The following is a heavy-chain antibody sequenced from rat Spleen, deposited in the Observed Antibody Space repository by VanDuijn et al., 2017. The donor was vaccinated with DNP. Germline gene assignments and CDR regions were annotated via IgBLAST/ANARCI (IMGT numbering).Heavy chain of an antibody. CDR1: GFTFSERY. V-gene: IGHV5-7*01. CDR3: ARHNDFGGGRWDY. J-gene: IGHJ2*01. CDR2: IRYDGIKT. D-gene: IGHD4-3*01. Sequence: EVQLVESGGGLVQPGRSLKLSCAASGFTFSERYMAWVRQAPEKGLEWVATIRYDGIKTYYRDSVKGRFTISRDNGKSVLYLQMDSLRSEDTATYYCARHNDFGGGRWDYWGQGVIVTVSS.